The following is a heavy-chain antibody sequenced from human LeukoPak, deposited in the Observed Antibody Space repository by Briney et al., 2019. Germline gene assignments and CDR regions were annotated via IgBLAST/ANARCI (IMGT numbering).Heavy chain of an antibody. CDR1: GYTFTGYF. CDR2: INPNRGGT. D-gene: IGHD6-19*01. V-gene: IGHV1-2*02. J-gene: IGHJ6*02. Sequence: GASVKVSCKASGYTFTGYFMHWVRQGPGQGLEWMGWINPNRGGTNYAQKFQGRVTMTRDTSISTAYMELSRLRSDDTAVYYCAILTAVPGTSYYGMDVWGQGTTVTVSS. CDR3: AILTAVPGTSYYGMDV.